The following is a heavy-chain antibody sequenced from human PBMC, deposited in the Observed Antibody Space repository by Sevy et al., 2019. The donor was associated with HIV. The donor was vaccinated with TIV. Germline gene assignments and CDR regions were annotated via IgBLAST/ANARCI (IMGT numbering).Heavy chain of an antibody. Sequence: GGSLRLSCAASGFTFRNYAMSWVRQAPGKGLEWVSTFSFGCGQIKYADSVKGRFTISRDDSKNTLYLQMNSLRAEDTAIYYCAREGCSKPHDYWGQGTLVTVSS. V-gene: IGHV3-23*01. CDR2: FSFGCGQI. CDR3: AREGCSKPHDY. CDR1: GFTFRNYA. J-gene: IGHJ4*02. D-gene: IGHD3-10*02.